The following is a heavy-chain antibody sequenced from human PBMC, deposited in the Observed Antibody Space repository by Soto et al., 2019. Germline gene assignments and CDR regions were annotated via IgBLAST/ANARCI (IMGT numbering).Heavy chain of an antibody. CDR2: IKQDGTEK. CDR3: ARGDTPMITGMDSFDI. Sequence: GGSLRLSCAASGFTFSRYWMNWVRQAPGKGLEWVANIKQDGTEKNYVDSVKGRFTISRDNARKSLYLQMDSLRAEDTAVYFCARGDTPMITGMDSFDIWGQGTMVTVSS. D-gene: IGHD5-18*01. CDR1: GFTFSRYW. V-gene: IGHV3-7*01. J-gene: IGHJ3*02.